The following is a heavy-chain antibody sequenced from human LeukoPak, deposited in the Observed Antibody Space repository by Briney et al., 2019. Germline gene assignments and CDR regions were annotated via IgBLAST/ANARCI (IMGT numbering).Heavy chain of an antibody. Sequence: SETLSLTCAVSGASINSHNWWNWVRQSPGKGLEWIGEVHHSGSTNYNPSLASRVTISVDETRNHFSLKLNSVTAADTAAYYCAREYNFWNDFIGNRGPYYYGLDVWGQGTTVTVSS. CDR1: GASINSHNW. J-gene: IGHJ6*02. CDR3: AREYNFWNDFIGNRGPYYYGLDV. D-gene: IGHD3/OR15-3a*01. CDR2: VHHSGST. V-gene: IGHV4-4*02.